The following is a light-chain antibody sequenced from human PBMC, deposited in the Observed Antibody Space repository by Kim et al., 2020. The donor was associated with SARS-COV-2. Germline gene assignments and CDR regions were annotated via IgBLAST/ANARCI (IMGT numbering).Light chain of an antibody. Sequence: ALGQTVRITCQGDSLRSYYASWYQQKPGQAPVLVIYGKNNRPSGIPDRFSGSSSGNTASLTITGAQAEDEADDYCNTRDSSGNHLVFGGGTQLTVL. CDR1: SLRSYY. CDR3: NTRDSSGNHLV. V-gene: IGLV3-19*01. J-gene: IGLJ3*02. CDR2: GKN.